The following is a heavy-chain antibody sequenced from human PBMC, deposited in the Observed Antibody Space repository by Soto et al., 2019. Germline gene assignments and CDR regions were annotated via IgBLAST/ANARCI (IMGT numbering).Heavy chain of an antibody. Sequence: QVQLQESGPGLVKPSETLSLTCTVSGVSITDIYWSWIRQPAGKGLEWIGRVYGSGSSSYNPSLKSRVTMSVDTSKKHFSLNLTSVTAADTAVYYCAVGDPPIWGQGTVVTVSS. J-gene: IGHJ3*02. V-gene: IGHV4-4*07. CDR1: GVSITDIY. CDR2: VYGSGSS. CDR3: AVGDPPI.